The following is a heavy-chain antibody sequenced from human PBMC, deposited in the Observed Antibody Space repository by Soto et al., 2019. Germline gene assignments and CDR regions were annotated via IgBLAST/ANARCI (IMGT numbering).Heavy chain of an antibody. CDR2: ISGSGGSI. D-gene: IGHD5-12*01. Sequence: PGGSLRLSCVASGFTFSSYAMNWVRQAPGMGLEWVSTISGSGGSIYYADSVKGRFIISRDNSKNTLYLQMNSLRAEDTAVYYCAKDQERLLDYWGQGTLVTVSS. CDR1: GFTFSSYA. V-gene: IGHV3-23*01. J-gene: IGHJ4*02. CDR3: AKDQERLLDY.